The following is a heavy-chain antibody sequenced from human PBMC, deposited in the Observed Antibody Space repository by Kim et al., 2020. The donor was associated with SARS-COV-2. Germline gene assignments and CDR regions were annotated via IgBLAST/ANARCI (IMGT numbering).Heavy chain of an antibody. CDR1: GYTFTGYY. D-gene: IGHD3-3*01. V-gene: IGHV1-2*06. Sequence: ASVKVSCKASGYTFTGYYMHWVRQAPGQGLEWMGRINPNSGGTNYAQKFQGRVTMTRDTSISTAYMELSRLRSDDTAVYYCARWGFLYGYHHFNEYDPWGQGTLVTVSS. CDR2: INPNSGGT. CDR3: ARWGFLYGYHHFNEYDP. J-gene: IGHJ5*02.